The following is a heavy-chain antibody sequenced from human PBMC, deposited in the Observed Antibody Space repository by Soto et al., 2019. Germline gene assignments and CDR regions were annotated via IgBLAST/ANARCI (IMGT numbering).Heavy chain of an antibody. V-gene: IGHV3-66*04. CDR1: GFTVSSNY. D-gene: IGHD4-17*01. J-gene: IGHJ4*02. CDR2: IYSGGST. Sequence: EVQLVESGGGLVQPGGSLRLSCAASGFTVSSNYMCWVRQAPGKGLEWVSVIYSGGSTYYADSVKGRFTISRDNSKNTLYLQMNSLRAEDTAVYYCARLSGSSPTTVTTPVYFDYWGQGTLVTVSS. CDR3: ARLSGSSPTTVTTPVYFDY.